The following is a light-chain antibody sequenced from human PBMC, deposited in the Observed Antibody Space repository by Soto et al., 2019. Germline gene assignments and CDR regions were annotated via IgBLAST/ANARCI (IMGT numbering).Light chain of an antibody. CDR3: QQRSNWPT. CDR1: QSVSSY. CDR2: DAS. J-gene: IGKJ2*01. V-gene: IGKV3-11*01. Sequence: EIVLTQSPATLSLSPGERATLSCRASQSVSSYLAWYQQKPGQAPRLLIYDASNRATGIPARFSGIGSGTDFTLTISSLEPEDFAVYYCQQRSNWPTVGQGTKLEI.